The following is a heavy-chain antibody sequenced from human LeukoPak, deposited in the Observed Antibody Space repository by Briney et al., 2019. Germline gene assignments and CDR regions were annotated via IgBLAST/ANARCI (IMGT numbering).Heavy chain of an antibody. J-gene: IGHJ6*02. Sequence: ASVKVSCKASGYTFTSYYMHWVRQAPGQGLEWMGIINPSGGSTSYAQKFQGRVTMTRDTSTSTVYMELSSLRSEDTAVYYCARSRLGWELLSRVYYYYGMDVWGQGTTVTVSS. CDR3: ARSRLGWELLSRVYYYYGMDV. V-gene: IGHV1-46*01. CDR2: INPSGGST. D-gene: IGHD1-26*01. CDR1: GYTFTSYY.